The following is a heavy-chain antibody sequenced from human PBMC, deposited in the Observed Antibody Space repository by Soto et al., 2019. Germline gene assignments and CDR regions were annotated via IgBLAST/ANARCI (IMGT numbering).Heavy chain of an antibody. V-gene: IGHV3-23*01. CDR3: AKGGVIIDPTAEYFQH. D-gene: IGHD3-10*01. CDR1: GFTFSSYA. CDR2: ISGSGGST. J-gene: IGHJ1*01. Sequence: GGSLRLSCAASGFTFSSYAMSWVRQAPGKGLEWVSAISGSGGSTYYADSVKGRFTISRDNSKNTLYLQMNSLRAEDTAVYYCAKGGVIIDPTAEYFQHWGQGTLVTVSS.